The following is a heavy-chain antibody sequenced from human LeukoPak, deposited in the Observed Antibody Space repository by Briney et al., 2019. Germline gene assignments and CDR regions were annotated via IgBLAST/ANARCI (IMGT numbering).Heavy chain of an antibody. CDR3: ARGLRRAYGGLPQTLYYYCYGMDV. CDR1: GYTFTSYD. CDR2: MNANSGNT. J-gene: IGHJ6*01. V-gene: IGHV1-8*01. D-gene: IGHD4-23*01. Sequence: ASMKVSCKASGYTFTSYDINWVRQATGQGLEWMGWMNANSGNTGYAQKFQGRVTMTTNTSTSTAYMELSSLRSEDTAVYYCARGLRRAYGGLPQTLYYYCYGMDVWGQGTTVTVSP.